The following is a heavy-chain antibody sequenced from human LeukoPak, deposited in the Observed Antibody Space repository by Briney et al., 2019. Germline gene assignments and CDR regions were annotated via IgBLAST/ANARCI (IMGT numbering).Heavy chain of an antibody. V-gene: IGHV3-30*02. CDR2: IRYDGSNK. D-gene: IGHD3-3*01. CDR1: GFSFSRYD. J-gene: IGHJ4*02. Sequence: GGSLRLSCAASGFSFSRYDIHWVRQAPGKGLEWVAFIRYDGSNKNYADSVKGRFTISRDNFMSTVYLQMNSLRAEDTAVYYCAKDRQTITIFGVVNTPRANFDYWGQATLVTVSS. CDR3: AKDRQTITIFGVVNTPRANFDY.